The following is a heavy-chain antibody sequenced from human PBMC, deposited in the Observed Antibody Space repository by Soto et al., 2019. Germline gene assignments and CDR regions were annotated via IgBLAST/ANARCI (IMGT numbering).Heavy chain of an antibody. Sequence: QVQLQQWGAGLLKPSETLSLTCAVYGGSFSGYYWSWIRQPPGKGLEWIGEINHSGSTNYNPSLKSRVTISVDTSKNQFSLKLSSVTAADTAVYYCAETKYCSGGSCYFDYWGQGTLVTVSS. CDR3: AETKYCSGGSCYFDY. V-gene: IGHV4-34*01. CDR1: GGSFSGYY. J-gene: IGHJ4*02. D-gene: IGHD2-15*01. CDR2: INHSGST.